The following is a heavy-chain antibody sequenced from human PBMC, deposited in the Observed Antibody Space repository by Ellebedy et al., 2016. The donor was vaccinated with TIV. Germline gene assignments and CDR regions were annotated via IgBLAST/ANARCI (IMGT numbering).Heavy chain of an antibody. D-gene: IGHD3-10*01. CDR1: VFTFSTSV. CDR3: AIDRPITGSYHGDYFDS. J-gene: IGHJ4*02. CDR2: ITGSGDNT. Sequence: GESLKISCAASVFTFSTSVMNWVRQAPGKGLEWVASITGSGDNTFYEDSVRGRVTISRDNSKNTLFLQMNSLRAEDTAVYYCAIDRPITGSYHGDYFDSWGQGTLVTVAS. V-gene: IGHV3-23*01.